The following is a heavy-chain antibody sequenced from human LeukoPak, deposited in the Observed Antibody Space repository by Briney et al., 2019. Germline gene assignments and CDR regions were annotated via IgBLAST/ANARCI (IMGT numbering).Heavy chain of an antibody. CDR2: IYYSGST. D-gene: IGHD3-10*01. CDR1: GYSINSVYY. Sequence: SETLSLTRTVSGYSINSVYYWGWIRPPPRKGLEWTGSIYYSGSTYYNPSLKSRVTISVDTSKNQFSLKLSSVTAADTAVYYCARHVHSYGSGRETQPRDYWGQGTLVTVSS. CDR3: ARHVHSYGSGRETQPRDY. J-gene: IGHJ4*02. V-gene: IGHV4-38-2*02.